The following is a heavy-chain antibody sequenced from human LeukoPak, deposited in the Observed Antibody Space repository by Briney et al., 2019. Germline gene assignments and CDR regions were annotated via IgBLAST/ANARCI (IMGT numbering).Heavy chain of an antibody. D-gene: IGHD2-2*01. CDR3: ARGSIVVVPAAALYDAFDI. CDR1: GYTFTDYY. V-gene: IGHV1-2*06. J-gene: IGHJ3*02. Sequence: GASVKVSCKASGYTFTDYYIHWVRQAPGQGLEWMGRINPNSGGTNYAQKFQGRVTMTRDTSISTAYMELSRLRSDDTAVYYCARGSIVVVPAAALYDAFDIWGQGTMVTVSS. CDR2: INPNSGGT.